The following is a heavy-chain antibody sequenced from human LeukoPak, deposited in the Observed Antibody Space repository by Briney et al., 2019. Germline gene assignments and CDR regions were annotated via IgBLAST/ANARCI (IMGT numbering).Heavy chain of an antibody. CDR2: IDPSDSYI. CDR3: ARHPDLPYYYGSGSTFDY. J-gene: IGHJ4*02. V-gene: IGHV5-10-1*01. D-gene: IGHD3-10*01. CDR1: GYSFTSYW. Sequence: GESLKISCKGSGYSFTSYWITWVRPMPGKGLERMGRIDPSDSYINYSPSFQGHVTISADKSISTAYLRWSSLKASDTAMYYCARHPDLPYYYGSGSTFDYWGQGTLVTVPS.